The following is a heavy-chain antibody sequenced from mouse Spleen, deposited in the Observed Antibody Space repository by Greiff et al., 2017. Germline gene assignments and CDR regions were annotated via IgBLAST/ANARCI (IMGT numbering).Heavy chain of an antibody. CDR3: ARKEGITTAFDY. CDR2: LDPEDGET. Sequence: EVKLQQSGAELVKPGASVKFSCTASGFSIKDYYIHWVKQRTEQGLEWIGRLDPEDGETKYGPKFQDKATITADTSYNTAYLQLSSLTSEDTAVYYCARKEGITTAFDYWGQGTTLTVSS. V-gene: IGHV14-2*01. CDR1: GFSIKDYY. J-gene: IGHJ2*01. D-gene: IGHD1-2*01.